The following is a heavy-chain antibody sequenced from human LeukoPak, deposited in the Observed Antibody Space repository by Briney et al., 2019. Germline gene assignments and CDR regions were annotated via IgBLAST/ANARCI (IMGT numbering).Heavy chain of an antibody. CDR3: AKVGVYGSGRSDYYFDY. Sequence: GGSLRLSCVASGFTFSSYWMHWVRQAPGKGLVWVSRINSDGSSTTYADSVKGRFTISRDNAKNTLYLQMNSLRAEDRAVYYCAKVGVYGSGRSDYYFDYWGQGTLVTVSS. CDR1: GFTFSSYW. J-gene: IGHJ4*02. D-gene: IGHD3-10*01. CDR2: INSDGSST. V-gene: IGHV3-74*01.